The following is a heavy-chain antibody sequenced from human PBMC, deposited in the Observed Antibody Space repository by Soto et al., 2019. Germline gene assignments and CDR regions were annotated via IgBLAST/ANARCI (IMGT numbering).Heavy chain of an antibody. Sequence: XTLSLPGTVSGGSISSYYCGWIRQPAGKGLEWIGSIYTSGSTNSNPSLKSRVTMSVETSKNQFSLKLSSLTDADTAVYYCARGLVWFDPWGQGTLGTVSS. CDR3: ARGLVWFDP. D-gene: IGHD2-21*01. CDR1: GGSISSYY. CDR2: IYTSGST. V-gene: IGHV4-4*07. J-gene: IGHJ5*02.